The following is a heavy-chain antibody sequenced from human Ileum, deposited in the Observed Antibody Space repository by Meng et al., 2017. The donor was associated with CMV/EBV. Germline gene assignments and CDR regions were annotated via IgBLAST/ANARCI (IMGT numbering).Heavy chain of an antibody. CDR3: ARGRIQLWHNCFDP. V-gene: IGHV4-34*01. J-gene: IGHJ5*02. Sequence: CAVYGGSFSGYYWSWIRQPPGKGLEWIGEINHSGSTNYNPSLKSRVTISVDTSKNQFSLKLSSVTAADTAVYYCARGRIQLWHNCFDPWGQGTLVTVSS. CDR2: INHSGST. CDR1: GGSFSGYY. D-gene: IGHD5-18*01.